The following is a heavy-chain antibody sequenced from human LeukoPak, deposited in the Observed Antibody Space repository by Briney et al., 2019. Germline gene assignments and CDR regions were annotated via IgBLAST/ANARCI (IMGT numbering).Heavy chain of an antibody. V-gene: IGHV3-21*01. Sequence: GGSLRLSCAASGFALSGYSINWVRQAPGKGLEWVSFIDRSNSDIYYADSVKGRFTISRDNARESVFLQLNRLRAGDTAVYYCTRDPGYSSSSISFWGQGTLVTVCS. CDR1: GFALSGYS. CDR2: IDRSNSDI. CDR3: TRDPGYSSSSISF. J-gene: IGHJ4*02. D-gene: IGHD6-6*01.